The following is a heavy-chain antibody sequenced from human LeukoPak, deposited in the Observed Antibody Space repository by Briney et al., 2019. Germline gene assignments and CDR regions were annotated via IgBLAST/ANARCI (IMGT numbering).Heavy chain of an antibody. J-gene: IGHJ4*02. CDR3: ARNFLHTYYFDY. V-gene: IGHV4-39*01. D-gene: IGHD2/OR15-2a*01. Sequence: PSETLSLTCTVSGGSISNSSYYWGWIRQPPGRGLEWIGSIYYSGSTYHNPSLKSRVTISVVTSKNQFSLKLSSVTAADTAVYYCARNFLHTYYFDYWGQGTLVTVSS. CDR1: GGSISNSSYY. CDR2: IYYSGST.